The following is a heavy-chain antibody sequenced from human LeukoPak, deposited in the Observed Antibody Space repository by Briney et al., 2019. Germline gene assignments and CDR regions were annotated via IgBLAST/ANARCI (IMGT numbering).Heavy chain of an antibody. CDR1: GDSISSGFHY. CDR2: IYYNGIT. Sequence: SETLSLTCTVSGDSISSGFHYWAWIRQPPGKGLEWIGTIYYNGITYNNPSLKSRVTISTDTSKNHFSLRLISVIATDTAVYYCARQGYNWNYGNWFDPWGQGTLVTVSS. J-gene: IGHJ5*02. D-gene: IGHD1-7*01. V-gene: IGHV4-39*01. CDR3: ARQGYNWNYGNWFDP.